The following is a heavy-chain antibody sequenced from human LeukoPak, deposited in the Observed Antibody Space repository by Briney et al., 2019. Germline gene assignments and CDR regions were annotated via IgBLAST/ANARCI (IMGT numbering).Heavy chain of an antibody. V-gene: IGHV3-23*01. J-gene: IGHJ6*02. CDR2: ISGSGGST. CDR1: GFTFSSYA. Sequence: GGSLRLSCAASGFTFSSYAMSWVRQAPGKGLEWVSAISGSGGSTYYAGSVKGRFTITRDNSKNTLCLQMNSLRAEDTAVYYCAKLDSGYDSDGMDVWGQGTTVTVSS. CDR3: AKLDSGYDSDGMDV. D-gene: IGHD5-12*01.